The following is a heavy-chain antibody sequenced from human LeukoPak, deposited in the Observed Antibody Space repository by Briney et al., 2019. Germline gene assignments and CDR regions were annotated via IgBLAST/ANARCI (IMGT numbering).Heavy chain of an antibody. Sequence: GGSLRLSCAVSGFMFDNFGMHWVRQAPGKGLEWLAVISHDGTNKYFGDFVKGRFTTSRDNSKNTVYLQMNALRPEDTAVYYCARADTVMADFDYWGQGTLVTVSS. CDR3: ARADTVMADFDY. CDR2: ISHDGTNK. D-gene: IGHD5-18*01. J-gene: IGHJ4*02. V-gene: IGHV3-30*03. CDR1: GFMFDNFG.